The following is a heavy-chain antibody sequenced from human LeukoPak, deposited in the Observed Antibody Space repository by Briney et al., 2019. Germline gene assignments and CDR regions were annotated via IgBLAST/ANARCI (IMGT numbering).Heavy chain of an antibody. CDR2: TSSSSDTI. V-gene: IGHV3-48*01. CDR1: GFTFSSYS. CDR3: AREASSSGYYFSTHAFDI. J-gene: IGHJ3*02. Sequence: GGSLRLSCAASGFTFSSYSMNWVRQAPGKGLEWVSYTSSSSDTIYYADSVKGRFTISRDNAKNSLYLQMNSLRAEDTAVYYCAREASSSGYYFSTHAFDIWGQGTMVTVSS. D-gene: IGHD3-22*01.